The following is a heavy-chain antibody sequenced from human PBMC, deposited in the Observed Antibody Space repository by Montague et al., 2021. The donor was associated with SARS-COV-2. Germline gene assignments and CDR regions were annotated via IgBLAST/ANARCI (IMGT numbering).Heavy chain of an antibody. CDR2: IYFNGHS. D-gene: IGHD2-2*01. V-gene: IGHV4-39*01. Sequence: SETLSLTCTVSGGSISNSHYYCAWIREPPGKGLEWIGSIYFNGHSYYNPSLKTRASISLDASKNQYYLKLNSVAAADTAVYYFGRQPPYQTGALDIWGQGTMVTVSS. CDR1: GGSISNSHYY. J-gene: IGHJ3*02. CDR3: GRQPPYQTGALDI.